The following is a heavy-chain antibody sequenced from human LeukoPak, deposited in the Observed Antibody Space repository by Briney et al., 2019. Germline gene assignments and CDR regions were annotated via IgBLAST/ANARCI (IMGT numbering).Heavy chain of an antibody. CDR1: GFTFDDYA. Sequence: GRSLRLSCAASGFTFDDYAMHWVRQAPGKGLEWVSGISWNSGRKGYADSVKGRFTISRDNAKNSLYLQMNSLRPEDTAFYYXAKDGQVLLFASGRNWFDPWGQGTLVTVSS. CDR2: ISWNSGRK. J-gene: IGHJ5*02. D-gene: IGHD3-10*01. CDR3: AKDGQVLLFASGRNWFDP. V-gene: IGHV3-9*01.